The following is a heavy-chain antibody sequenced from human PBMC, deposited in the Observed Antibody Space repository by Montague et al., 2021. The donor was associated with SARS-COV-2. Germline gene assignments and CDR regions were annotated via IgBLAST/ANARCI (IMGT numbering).Heavy chain of an antibody. Sequence: SETLSLTCTVSGGSISSSDYYWGWIRQPPGKGLEWIGSLFYSVNTYYXPCLKSRVTISVDTSKNQFSLKLSSVTAADTAVYYCARTNYDFWRGHQRGGAFDIWGQGTMVTVSS. CDR2: LFYSVNT. CDR3: ARTNYDFWRGHQRGGAFDI. D-gene: IGHD3-3*01. CDR1: GGSISSSDYY. J-gene: IGHJ3*02. V-gene: IGHV4-39*01.